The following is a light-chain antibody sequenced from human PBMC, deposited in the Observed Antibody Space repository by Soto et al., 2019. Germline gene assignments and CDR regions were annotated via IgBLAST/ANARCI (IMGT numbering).Light chain of an antibody. CDR1: QSVSSSY. V-gene: IGKV3-20*01. J-gene: IGKJ2*01. Sequence: EIVLTQSPGTQSLSPGERATLSCRASQSVSSSYLAWYQQKPGQAPRLLIYGASSRATGIPDRFSGSGSGTDFTLSIRRLEPEDVAVYYCQQYGSSPPYTFGQGTKLEIK. CDR3: QQYGSSPPYT. CDR2: GAS.